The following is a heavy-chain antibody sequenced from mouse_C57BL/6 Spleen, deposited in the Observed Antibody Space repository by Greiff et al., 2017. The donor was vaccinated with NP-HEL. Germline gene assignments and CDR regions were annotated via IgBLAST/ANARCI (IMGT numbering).Heavy chain of an antibody. V-gene: IGHV1-82*01. CDR1: GYAFSSSW. CDR3: ARATVVAPYYAMDY. J-gene: IGHJ4*01. Sequence: QVQLQQSGPELVKPGASVKISCKASGYAFSSSWMNWVKQRPGKGLEWIGRIYPGDGDTNYNGKFTGKATLTADKSSSTAYMQLSSLTSEDSAVYFCARATVVAPYYAMDYWGQGTSVTVSS. D-gene: IGHD1-1*01. CDR2: IYPGDGDT.